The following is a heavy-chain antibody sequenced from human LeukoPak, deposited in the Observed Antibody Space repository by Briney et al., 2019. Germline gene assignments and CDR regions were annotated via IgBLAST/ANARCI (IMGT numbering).Heavy chain of an antibody. CDR1: GFTFGDYA. CDR2: IRSKAYGGTT. V-gene: IGHV3-49*03. CDR3: TRVIYYYGMDV. J-gene: IGHJ6*02. Sequence: PGGSLRHSCTASGFTFGDYAMSWFRQAPGKGLEWVGFIRSKAYGGTTEYAASVKGRFTISRDDSKSIAYLQMNSLKTEDTAVYYCTRVIYYYGMDVWGQGTTVTVSS.